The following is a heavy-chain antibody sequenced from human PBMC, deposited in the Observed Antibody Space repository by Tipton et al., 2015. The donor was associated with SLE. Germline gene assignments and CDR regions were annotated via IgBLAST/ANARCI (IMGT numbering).Heavy chain of an antibody. V-gene: IGHV4-39*01. CDR3: ALIGVGAPSFDY. D-gene: IGHD1-26*01. CDR1: GGSISSSSYY. J-gene: IGHJ4*02. Sequence: LRLSCTVSGGSISSSSYYWGWIRQPPGKGLEWIGSIYYSGSTYYNPSLKSRVTISVDTSKNQFSLKLSSVTAADTAVYYCALIGVGAPSFDYGGQGTLVTVSS. CDR2: IYYSGST.